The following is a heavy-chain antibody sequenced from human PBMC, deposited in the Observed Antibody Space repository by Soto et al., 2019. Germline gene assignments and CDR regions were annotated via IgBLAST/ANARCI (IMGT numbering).Heavy chain of an antibody. CDR3: STDNNWNDVYACDI. CDR2: IKSKTDGGTT. CDR1: GFTFSNAW. J-gene: IGHJ3*02. Sequence: EVQLVESGGGLVKPGGSLRLSCAASGFTFSNAWMSWVRQAPAKGLEWVGRIKSKTDGGTTDYAAPVKGRFTISRDDSKNTLYLQMNCLKTEDTAVYYCSTDNNWNDVYACDIWGQGTMVTVSS. D-gene: IGHD1-20*01. V-gene: IGHV3-15*01.